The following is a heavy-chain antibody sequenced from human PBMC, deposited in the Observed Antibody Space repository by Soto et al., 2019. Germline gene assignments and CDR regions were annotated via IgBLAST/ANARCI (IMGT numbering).Heavy chain of an antibody. D-gene: IGHD4-17*01. Sequence: GESLKISCETSGYSFTSYWINWVRQMPGKGLEWMGRIDPSDSYTEFNPSFQGHVTMSVDTSLSAAYLQWSSLKASDTAIYYCARLPPTVLIAFWGQGTLVTVSS. CDR2: IDPSDSYT. CDR1: GYSFTSYW. J-gene: IGHJ1*01. V-gene: IGHV5-10-1*01. CDR3: ARLPPTVLIAF.